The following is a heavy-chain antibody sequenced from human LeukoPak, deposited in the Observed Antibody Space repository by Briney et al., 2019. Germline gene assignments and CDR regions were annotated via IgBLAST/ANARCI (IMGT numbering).Heavy chain of an antibody. J-gene: IGHJ3*02. CDR3: ARIYCSSTSCYDAFDI. CDR1: GGSNSSYY. CDR2: IYYSGST. V-gene: IGHV4-59*01. D-gene: IGHD2-2*01. Sequence: SETLSLTCTVSGGSNSSYYWSWIRQPPGKGLEWIGYIYYSGSTNYNPSLKSRVTISVDTSKNQFSLKLSSVTAADTAVYYCARIYCSSTSCYDAFDIWGQGTMVTVSS.